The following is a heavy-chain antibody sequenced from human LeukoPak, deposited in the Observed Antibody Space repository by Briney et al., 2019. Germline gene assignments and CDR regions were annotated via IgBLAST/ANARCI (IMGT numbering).Heavy chain of an antibody. V-gene: IGHV3-15*01. CDR1: GFTFSNAW. CDR2: IKSKTDRGTT. CDR3: TTLPGGYYYYYGMDV. D-gene: IGHD3-16*01. J-gene: IGHJ6*02. Sequence: PGGSLRLSCAASGFTFSNAWMSWVREAPGKGLEWVGRIKSKTDRGTTDYAAAVKGSFTISRDKSKNTLYLKMNSLKTEDTAVYYCTTLPGGYYYYYGMDVWGQGTTVTVSS.